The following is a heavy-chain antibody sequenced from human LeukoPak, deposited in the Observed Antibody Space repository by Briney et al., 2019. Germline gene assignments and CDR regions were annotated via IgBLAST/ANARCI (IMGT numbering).Heavy chain of an antibody. CDR1: GFTFSDYY. Sequence: GGSLRLSCAASGFTFSDYYMSWIRQAPGKGLEWVSYISSSSSYTNHADSVKGRFTISRDNAKNSLYLQMNSLRAEDTAVYYCARYIAAAGTWYYFDYWGQGTLVTVSS. V-gene: IGHV3-11*06. J-gene: IGHJ4*02. D-gene: IGHD6-13*01. CDR3: ARYIAAAGTWYYFDY. CDR2: ISSSSSYT.